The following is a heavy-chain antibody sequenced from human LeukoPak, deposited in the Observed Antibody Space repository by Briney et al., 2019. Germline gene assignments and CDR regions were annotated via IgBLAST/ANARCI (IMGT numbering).Heavy chain of an antibody. Sequence: RGSPRHSRVVSGDTLSNYGVCWVRESLGGGLGRGSGICESGGGTNYEDSVKVRFSISRDKAKNSVYLQMNSLRAEDTAVYFCAKRGIVIRGVILIGFHKEAYYFDNWGQGILDSVSS. CDR2: ICESGGGT. V-gene: IGHV3-23*01. D-gene: IGHD3-10*01. J-gene: IGHJ4*02. CDR1: GDTLSNYG. CDR3: AKRGIVIRGVILIGFHKEAYYFDN.